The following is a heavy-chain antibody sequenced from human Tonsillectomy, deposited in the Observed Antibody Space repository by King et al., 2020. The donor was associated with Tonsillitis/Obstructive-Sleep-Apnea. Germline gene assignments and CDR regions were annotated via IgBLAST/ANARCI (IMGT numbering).Heavy chain of an antibody. CDR1: GFTFSSYS. CDR3: ARDGDYYGSGSYQYYYYYYMDV. J-gene: IGHJ6*03. CDR2: ISSSSSTI. Sequence: VQLVESGGGLVQPGGSLRLSCAASGFTFSSYSMNWVRQAPGKGLEWVSYISSSSSTIYYADSVKGRFTISRDNAKNSLYLQMNSLRDGDTAVYYCARDGDYYGSGSYQYYYYYYMDVWGKGTTVTVSS. V-gene: IGHV3-48*02. D-gene: IGHD3-10*01.